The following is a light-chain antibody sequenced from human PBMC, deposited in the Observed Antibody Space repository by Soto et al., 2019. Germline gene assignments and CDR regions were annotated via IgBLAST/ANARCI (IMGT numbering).Light chain of an antibody. Sequence: DIQMTQSPSTLSTSVGDRVTITCRACQSISSWLAWYQQKPGKAPNLLIYKASNLQSGVPSRFSGSGSGTEFTLTISSLQPDDFATYYCQQYKSYPYTFGQGTELEIK. CDR2: KAS. CDR1: QSISSW. CDR3: QQYKSYPYT. V-gene: IGKV1-5*03. J-gene: IGKJ2*01.